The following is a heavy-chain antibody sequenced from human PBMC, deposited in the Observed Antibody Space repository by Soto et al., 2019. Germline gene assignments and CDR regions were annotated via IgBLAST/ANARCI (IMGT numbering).Heavy chain of an antibody. Sequence: QVQLQESGPGLVKPSQTLSLTCTVSGGSISSGDYYWSWIRQPPGKGLEWIGYIYYSGSTYYNPSLKSRVTISVDTSKNQVSLKLSSVTAADTAVYYCARDIGITWIQPLNWFDPWGQGTLVTVSS. D-gene: IGHD5-18*01. CDR2: IYYSGST. CDR3: ARDIGITWIQPLNWFDP. CDR1: GGSISSGDYY. J-gene: IGHJ5*02. V-gene: IGHV4-30-4*01.